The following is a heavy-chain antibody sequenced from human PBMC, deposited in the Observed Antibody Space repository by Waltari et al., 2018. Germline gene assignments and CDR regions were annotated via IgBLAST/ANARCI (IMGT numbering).Heavy chain of an antibody. J-gene: IGHJ4*02. D-gene: IGHD3-10*01. CDR2: INYDGSEK. CDR3: ATYRWLGY. Sequence: EVQLVESGGGLVQPGGSVRLSCAVAEFTFSTSWMTWVRQASGRGLEWVANINYDGSEKNYVDSVKGRFTISRDNARNSLYLQMNSLRAEDTAVYYCATYRWLGYWGQGTLVTVSS. CDR1: EFTFSTSW. V-gene: IGHV3-7*03.